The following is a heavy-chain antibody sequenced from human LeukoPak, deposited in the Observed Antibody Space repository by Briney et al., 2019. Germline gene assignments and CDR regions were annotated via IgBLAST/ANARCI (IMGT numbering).Heavy chain of an antibody. Sequence: GGSLRLSCAASGFTFSSYAMSWVRQAPGEGLEWVSGISGGATSTDYADSVRGRFSISRDNFKNTVSLQMSSLRAEDTATYYCAKGTDYYGSGGHFDFGGQGSLVTVSP. CDR2: ISGGATST. CDR3: AKGTDYYGSGGHFDF. CDR1: GFTFSSYA. D-gene: IGHD3-10*01. J-gene: IGHJ4*02. V-gene: IGHV3-23*01.